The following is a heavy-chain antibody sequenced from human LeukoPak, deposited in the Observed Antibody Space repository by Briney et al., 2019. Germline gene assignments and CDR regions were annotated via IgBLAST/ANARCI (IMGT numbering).Heavy chain of an antibody. Sequence: SETLSLTCAVFGESFSGYYWSWIRQPPGKGLEWIGEINHSGSTNYNPSLKSRVTISVDTSKNQFSLKLSSVTAADTAVYYCARGDRRYYYDSSGNPRWFDPWGQGTLVTVSS. V-gene: IGHV4-34*01. CDR1: GESFSGYY. CDR2: INHSGST. CDR3: ARGDRRYYYDSSGNPRWFDP. D-gene: IGHD3-22*01. J-gene: IGHJ5*02.